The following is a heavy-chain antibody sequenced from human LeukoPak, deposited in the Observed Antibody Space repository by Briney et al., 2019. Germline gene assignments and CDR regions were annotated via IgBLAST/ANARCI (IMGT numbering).Heavy chain of an antibody. CDR3: ARLRYGFWSGYYLDY. CDR1: GGSISSGGYS. J-gene: IGHJ4*02. Sequence: SQTLSLTCAVSGGSISSGGYSWSWIRQPPGKGLEWIGYIYHSGSTYYNPSLKSRVTISVDRSKNQFSLKLSSVTAADTAVYYCARLRYGFWSGYYLDYWGQGTLVTVSS. CDR2: IYHSGST. D-gene: IGHD3-3*01. V-gene: IGHV4-30-2*01.